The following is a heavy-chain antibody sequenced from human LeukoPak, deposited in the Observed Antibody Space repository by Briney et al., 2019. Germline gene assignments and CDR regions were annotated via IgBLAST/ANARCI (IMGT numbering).Heavy chain of an antibody. D-gene: IGHD3-10*01. CDR2: IYYSGST. CDR3: AREDSGSSPGNWFDP. J-gene: IGHJ5*02. V-gene: IGHV4-31*03. CDR1: GGSISSGGYY. Sequence: PSQTLSLTCTVSGGSISSGGYYWSWTRQHPGKGLEWIGYIYYSGSTYYNPSLKSRVTISVDTSKNQFSLKLSSVTAADTAVYYCAREDSGSSPGNWFDPWGQGTLVTVSS.